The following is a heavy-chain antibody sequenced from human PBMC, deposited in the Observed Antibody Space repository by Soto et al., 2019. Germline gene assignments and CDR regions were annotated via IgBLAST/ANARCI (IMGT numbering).Heavy chain of an antibody. J-gene: IGHJ4*02. CDR2: IYYSGST. D-gene: IGHD1-26*01. CDR1: GGSISSYY. V-gene: IGHV4-59*01. CDR3: AGGSNTWDY. Sequence: QVQLQESGPGLVKPSETLSLTCTVSGGSISSYYWSWIRQPPGKGLEWIGYIYYSGSTNYNPSLKSRVTIAVDTSKNQFSLKLSSVTAADTAVYYCAGGSNTWDYWGQGTLVTVSS.